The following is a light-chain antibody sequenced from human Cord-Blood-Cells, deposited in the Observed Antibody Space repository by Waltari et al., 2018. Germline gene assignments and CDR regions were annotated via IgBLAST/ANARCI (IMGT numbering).Light chain of an antibody. CDR3: QQYNNWPYS. J-gene: IGKJ2*03. Sequence: EIVMTQSPATLSVSPGERATLSCRASQSVSSNLAWYQQKPGQAPRLLICGASTRATGIPARFSGSGSETEFTLTISSLQSEDFAVYYCQQYNNWPYSFGQGTKLEIK. CDR2: GAS. CDR1: QSVSSN. V-gene: IGKV3-15*01.